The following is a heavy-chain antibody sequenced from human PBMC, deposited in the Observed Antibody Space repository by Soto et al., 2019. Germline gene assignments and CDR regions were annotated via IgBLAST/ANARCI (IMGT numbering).Heavy chain of an antibody. V-gene: IGHV4-30-4*01. Sequence: PSETLSLTCTVSGGSISSGDYYWSWIRQPPGKGLEWIGYIYYSGSTYYNPSLKSRVTISVDTSKNQFSLKLSSVTAADTAVYYCARGEITIFGVATYYYYGMDVWGQGTTVTVSS. CDR3: ARGEITIFGVATYYYYGMDV. CDR1: GGSISSGDYY. D-gene: IGHD3-3*01. J-gene: IGHJ6*02. CDR2: IYYSGST.